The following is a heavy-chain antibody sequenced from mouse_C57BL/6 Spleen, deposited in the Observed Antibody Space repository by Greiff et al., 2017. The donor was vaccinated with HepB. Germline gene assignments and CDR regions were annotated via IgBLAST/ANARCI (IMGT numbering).Heavy chain of an antibody. CDR1: GYTFTSYG. Sequence: QVQLQQSGAELARPGASVKLSCKASGYTFTSYGISWVKQRTGQGLEWIGEIYPRSGNTYYNEKFKGKATLTADKSSSTAYMELRSLTSEDSAVYFCARRDHGGAMDYWGQGTSVTVSS. CDR2: IYPRSGNT. J-gene: IGHJ4*01. V-gene: IGHV1-81*01. D-gene: IGHD3-3*01. CDR3: ARRDHGGAMDY.